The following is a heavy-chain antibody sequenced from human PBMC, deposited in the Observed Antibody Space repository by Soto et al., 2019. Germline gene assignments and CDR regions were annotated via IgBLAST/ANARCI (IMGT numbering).Heavy chain of an antibody. J-gene: IGHJ5*02. Sequence: ASVKVSCKASGYTFTSYYMHWVRQAPGQGLEWMGIINPSGGSTSYAQKFQGRVTMTTDTSTSTAYMELRSLRSDDTAVYYCARSAPHAYLEWMNNWFDPWGQGTLVTVSS. CDR3: ARSAPHAYLEWMNNWFDP. V-gene: IGHV1-46*01. D-gene: IGHD3-3*01. CDR1: GYTFTSYY. CDR2: INPSGGST.